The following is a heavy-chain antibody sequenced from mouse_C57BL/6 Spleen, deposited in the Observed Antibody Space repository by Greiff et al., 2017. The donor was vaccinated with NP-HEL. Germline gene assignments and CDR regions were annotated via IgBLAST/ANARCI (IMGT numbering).Heavy chain of an antibody. CDR2: INPGSGGT. CDR1: GYAFTNYL. Sequence: QVQLQQSGAELVRPGTSVKVSCKASGYAFTNYLIEWVKQRPGQGLEWIGVINPGSGGTNYNEKFKGKATLTADKSSSTAYMQLSSLTSEDSAVYFCARRPSYAMDDWGQGTSVTVSS. J-gene: IGHJ4*01. V-gene: IGHV1-54*01. CDR3: ARRPSYAMDD.